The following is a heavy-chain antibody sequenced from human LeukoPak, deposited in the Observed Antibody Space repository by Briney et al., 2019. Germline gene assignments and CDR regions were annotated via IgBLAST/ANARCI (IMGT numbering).Heavy chain of an antibody. Sequence: GGSLRLSCAASGFTFSSYSMNWVRQAPGKGLEWVANIKQDGSEKYYVDSVKGRFTISRDNTKNSLYLQMNSLRAEDTAVYYCASRAHFWSGPGGWGQGTLVTVSS. D-gene: IGHD3-3*02. CDR3: ASRAHFWSGPGG. CDR2: IKQDGSEK. J-gene: IGHJ4*02. CDR1: GFTFSSYS. V-gene: IGHV3-7*01.